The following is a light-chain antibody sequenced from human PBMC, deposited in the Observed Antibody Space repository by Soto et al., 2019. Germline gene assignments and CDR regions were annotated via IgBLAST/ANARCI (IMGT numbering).Light chain of an antibody. CDR1: SSNVGNNY. Sequence: QSVLTQPPSVSAAPGQKVTISCSGSSSNVGNNYVPWYQQLPETAPKLLIYDNNKRPSGIPDRFSGSKSGTSATLGITGLQTGDEADYYCGAWDSSLSAVVFGGGTKLTVL. V-gene: IGLV1-51*01. CDR2: DNN. J-gene: IGLJ2*01. CDR3: GAWDSSLSAVV.